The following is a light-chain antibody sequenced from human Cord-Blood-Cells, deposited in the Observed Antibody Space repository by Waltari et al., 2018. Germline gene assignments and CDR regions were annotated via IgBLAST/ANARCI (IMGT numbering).Light chain of an antibody. Sequence: DIVMTQSPDSLAVSLGERATINCKSSQSVLYSSNNKNYLAWYQQKPGQPPKLLMYWASTRESGVPDRFSGSGSGTDFTLTISSLQAEDVAVYYCQQYYSTPFTSGPGTKVDIK. CDR2: WAS. V-gene: IGKV4-1*01. CDR3: QQYYSTPFT. CDR1: QSVLYSSNNKNY. J-gene: IGKJ3*01.